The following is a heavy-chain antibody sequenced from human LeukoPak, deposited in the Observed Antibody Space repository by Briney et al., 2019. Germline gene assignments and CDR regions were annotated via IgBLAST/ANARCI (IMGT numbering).Heavy chain of an antibody. J-gene: IGHJ4*02. Sequence: GGSLRLSCAASGFTFSSYEMNWVRQAPGQGLEWVSYISSSGSTIYYADSVKGRFTISRDNAKNSLYLQMNSLRAEDTAVYYCARDSSSGYQGYWGQGTLITVSS. CDR2: ISSSGSTI. D-gene: IGHD3-22*01. V-gene: IGHV3-48*03. CDR1: GFTFSSYE. CDR3: ARDSSSGYQGY.